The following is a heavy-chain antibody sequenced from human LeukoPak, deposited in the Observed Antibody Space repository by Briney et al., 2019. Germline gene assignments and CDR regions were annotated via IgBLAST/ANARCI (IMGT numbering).Heavy chain of an antibody. J-gene: IGHJ5*02. CDR3: AKDLTRTMVREVITS. V-gene: IGHV3-23*01. CDR1: GFTFSSYA. Sequence: GGSLRLSCAASGFTFSSYAMSWVRQAPGKGLEWVSAISGSGGSTYYADSVKGRFTISRDNSKNTLYLQMNSLRAEDTAVYYCAKDLTRTMVREVITSWGQGTLVTVSS. CDR2: ISGSGGST. D-gene: IGHD3-10*01.